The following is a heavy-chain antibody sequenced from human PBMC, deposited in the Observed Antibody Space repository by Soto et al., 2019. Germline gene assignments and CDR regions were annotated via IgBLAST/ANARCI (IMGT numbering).Heavy chain of an antibody. Sequence: QVQLVQSGAEVKKPGSSVKVSCKVSGGTFSNYAIDWVRLAPGHGLEWMGGIVPIFGTTYYTQKFQGRATIIADDSTTTAYWEMSSRRSEDTAIYYWARVEAVAGLYNYHGLDVWGQGTAVTVSS. V-gene: IGHV1-69*12. CDR1: GGTFSNYA. D-gene: IGHD6-19*01. CDR3: ARVEAVAGLYNYHGLDV. J-gene: IGHJ6*02. CDR2: IVPIFGTT.